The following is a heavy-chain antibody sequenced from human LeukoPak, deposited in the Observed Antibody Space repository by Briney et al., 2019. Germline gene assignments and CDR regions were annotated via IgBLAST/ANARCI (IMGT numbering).Heavy chain of an antibody. CDR2: IYTSGST. D-gene: IGHD5-12*01. CDR3: ARERGATDY. CDR1: GGSISSGSYY. Sequence: NSSQTLSLTCTVSGGSISSGSYYWSWIRQPAGKGLEWIGRIYTSGSTNYNPSLKSRVTISVDRSKNQFSLKLSSVTAADTAVYYCARERGATDYWGQGTLVTVSS. V-gene: IGHV4-61*02. J-gene: IGHJ4*02.